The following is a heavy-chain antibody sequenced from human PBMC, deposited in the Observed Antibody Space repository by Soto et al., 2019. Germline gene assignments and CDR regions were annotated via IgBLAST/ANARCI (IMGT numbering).Heavy chain of an antibody. Sequence: ASVKVACKASGGTFSSYAISWVRQAPGQGLEWMGGIIPIFGTANYAQKFQGRVTITADESTSTAYMELSSLRSEDTAVYYCAKDPNDSSGSINWFDPWGQGTLVTVS. J-gene: IGHJ5*02. CDR3: AKDPNDSSGSINWFDP. CDR1: GGTFSSYA. CDR2: IIPIFGTA. V-gene: IGHV1-69*13. D-gene: IGHD3-22*01.